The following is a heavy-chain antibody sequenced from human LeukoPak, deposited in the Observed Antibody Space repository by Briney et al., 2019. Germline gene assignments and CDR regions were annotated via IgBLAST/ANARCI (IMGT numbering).Heavy chain of an antibody. CDR2: IYHSGST. Sequence: PSGTLSLTCAVSGGSISSSNWWSWVRQPPGKGLEWIGEIYHSGSTNYNPSLKSRVTISVDTSKNQISLKLSSMTAADTAVYYCARVGGDYSYYYMDVWGKGTSVTVSS. CDR3: ARVGGDYSYYYMDV. CDR1: GGSISSSNW. V-gene: IGHV4-4*02. J-gene: IGHJ6*03. D-gene: IGHD2-21*01.